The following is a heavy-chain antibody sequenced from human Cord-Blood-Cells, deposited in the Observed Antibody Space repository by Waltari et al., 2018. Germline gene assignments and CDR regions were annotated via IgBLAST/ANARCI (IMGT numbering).Heavy chain of an antibody. J-gene: IGHJ4*02. CDR3: ARTTNWGSAIDY. CDR1: GYTFTGYY. D-gene: IGHD7-27*01. Sequence: QVQLVQSGAEVKKPGASVKVSCKASGYTFTGYYMHWVRQAPGQGLEWMGWINPNSGGTNYAQKCQGRVTMTRDTSISTAYMELSRLRSDDTAVYYCARTTNWGSAIDYWGQGTLVTVSS. CDR2: INPNSGGT. V-gene: IGHV1-2*02.